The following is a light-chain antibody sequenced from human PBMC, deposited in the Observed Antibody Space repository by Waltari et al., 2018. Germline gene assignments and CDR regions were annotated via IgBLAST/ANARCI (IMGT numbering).Light chain of an antibody. Sequence: AIQMTQSPSSLSASVGDRVTITCPASENIKNDLGWYQQKPGKAPNLLIFAASSLQSVVPSRFSASGSGTDFTLTISSLQPEDFATYYCLQDYTFPLTFGGGTKVDI. CDR1: ENIKND. J-gene: IGKJ4*01. CDR2: AAS. V-gene: IGKV1-6*01. CDR3: LQDYTFPLT.